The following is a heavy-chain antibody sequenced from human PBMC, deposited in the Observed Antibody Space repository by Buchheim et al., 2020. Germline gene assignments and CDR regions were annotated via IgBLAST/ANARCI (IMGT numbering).Heavy chain of an antibody. CDR1: GFTFSSYA. D-gene: IGHD3-3*01. J-gene: IGHJ6*03. CDR3: AKIWSGYSYYYYYYMDV. Sequence: EVQLLESGGGLVQPGGSLRLSCAASGFTFSSYAMSWVRRAPGKGLEWVSAISGSGGSTYYADSVKGRFTISRDNSKNTLYLQMNSLRAEDTAVYYCAKIWSGYSYYYYYYMDVWGKGTT. CDR2: ISGSGGST. V-gene: IGHV3-23*01.